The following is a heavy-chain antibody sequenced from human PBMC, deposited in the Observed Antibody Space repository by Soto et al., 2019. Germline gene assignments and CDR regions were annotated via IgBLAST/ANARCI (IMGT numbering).Heavy chain of an antibody. CDR3: ARRDYYGSGSLGRGMDV. CDR1: GGTFSSYS. CDR2: IIPIFGTA. Sequence: SSVNVSCKASGGTFSSYSISWVRHAPGQGLEWVGGIIPIFGTANYAQKFQGRVTITADESTSTAYMELSSLRSEDTAVYYCARRDYYGSGSLGRGMDVWGQGTTVTVSS. J-gene: IGHJ6*02. D-gene: IGHD3-10*01. V-gene: IGHV1-69*13.